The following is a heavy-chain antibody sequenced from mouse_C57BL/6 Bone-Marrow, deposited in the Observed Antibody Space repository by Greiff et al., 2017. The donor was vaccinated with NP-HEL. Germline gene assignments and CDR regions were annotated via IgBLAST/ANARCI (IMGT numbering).Heavy chain of an antibody. CDR1: GYTFTSYW. CDR3: ARRSLFITTVVATSYFDY. J-gene: IGHJ2*01. Sequence: QVQLQQPGAELVRPGTSVKLSCKASGYTFTSYWMHWVKQRPGQGLEWIGVIDPSDSYTNYNQKFKGKATLTVDTSSSTAYMQLSSLSSEDSAVYYCARRSLFITTVVATSYFDYWGQGTTLTVSS. D-gene: IGHD1-1*01. CDR2: IDPSDSYT. V-gene: IGHV1-59*01.